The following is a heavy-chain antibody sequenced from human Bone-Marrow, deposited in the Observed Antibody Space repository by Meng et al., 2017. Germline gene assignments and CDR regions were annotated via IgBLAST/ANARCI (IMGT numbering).Heavy chain of an antibody. CDR3: AHRRSNYYDSSGNYFDY. D-gene: IGHD3-22*01. CDR2: IDWDDDK. V-gene: IGHV2-70*12. CDR1: GFSLSTSGMC. Sequence: SGPTLVKPTQTLTLTCTFSGFSLSTSGMCVSWVRQPPGKALEWLALIDWDDDKYYSTSLKTRLTISKDTSKNQVVLTMTNMDPVDTATYYCAHRRSNYYDSSGNYFDYWGQGTLVTVSS. J-gene: IGHJ4*02.